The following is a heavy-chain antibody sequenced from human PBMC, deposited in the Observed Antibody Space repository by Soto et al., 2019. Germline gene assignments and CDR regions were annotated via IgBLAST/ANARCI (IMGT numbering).Heavy chain of an antibody. D-gene: IGHD3-3*01. CDR3: AKDRTIFGVVIPDY. CDR1: GFTFSSYG. V-gene: IGHV3-30*18. J-gene: IGHJ4*02. CDR2: ISYDGSNK. Sequence: QVQLVESGGGVVQPGRSLRLSCAASGFTFSSYGMHWVRQAPGKGLEWVAIISYDGSNKYYEDSVKGRFTISRDNSKNTLNVQMNSLRAKDTAVYYCAKDRTIFGVVIPDYWGQGTLVTVSS.